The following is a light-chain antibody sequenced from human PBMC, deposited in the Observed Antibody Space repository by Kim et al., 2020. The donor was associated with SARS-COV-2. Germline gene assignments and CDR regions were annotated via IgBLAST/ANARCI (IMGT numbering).Light chain of an antibody. CDR2: DTT. J-gene: IGLJ2*01. Sequence: QAVVTQEPSLTVSPGGTVTLACDSSTGAVTSGHYPYWYQQKPGQAPRTMIYDTTTKHSWTPARFSGSLLGDKAALTLSGAQPEDEAEYYCLISYSTTLVFGGGTQLTVL. V-gene: IGLV7-46*01. CDR1: TGAVTSGHY. CDR3: LISYSTTLV.